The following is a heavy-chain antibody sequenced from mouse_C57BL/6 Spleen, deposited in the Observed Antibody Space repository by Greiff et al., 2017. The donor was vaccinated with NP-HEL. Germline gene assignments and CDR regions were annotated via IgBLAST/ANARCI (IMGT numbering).Heavy chain of an antibody. CDR3: ARRDSNAFDY. Sequence: EVQLVESGGGLVKPGGSLKLSCAASGFTFSSYTMSWVRQTPEKRLEWVATISGGGGNTYYPDSVKGRFTISRDNAKNTLYLQMSSLRSEDTALYYCARRDSNAFDYWGQGTTLTVSS. V-gene: IGHV5-9*01. CDR1: GFTFSSYT. J-gene: IGHJ2*01. D-gene: IGHD2-5*01. CDR2: ISGGGGNT.